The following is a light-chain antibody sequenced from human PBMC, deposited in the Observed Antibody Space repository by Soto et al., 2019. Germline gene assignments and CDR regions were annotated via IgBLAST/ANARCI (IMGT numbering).Light chain of an antibody. CDR1: QSISSW. CDR3: QQYNSYST. Sequence: DIQMTQSPSTLSASVGDRATITCRASQSISSWLAWYQQKPGKAPKLLIYKASSLESGVPSRFSGSGSGTEFTLAISSLQPDDFATYYCQQYNSYSTFGQGTRLEIK. V-gene: IGKV1-5*03. J-gene: IGKJ5*01. CDR2: KAS.